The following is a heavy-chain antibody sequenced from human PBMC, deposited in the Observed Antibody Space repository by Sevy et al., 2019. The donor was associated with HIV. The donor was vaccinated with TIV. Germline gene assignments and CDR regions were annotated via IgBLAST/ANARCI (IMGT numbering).Heavy chain of an antibody. J-gene: IGHJ6*02. CDR2: IYYSVST. CDR3: ARESPYIAAAGKYYYYNGMDV. D-gene: IGHD6-13*01. V-gene: IGHV4-59*02. CDR1: GGSVSSYF. Sequence: SETLSLTCTVSGGSVSSYFWSWIRQPPGKGLEWIGYIYYSVSTDYNPSLKSRVTISLDTSKNQFSLKLSSVTAADTAVYYCARESPYIAAAGKYYYYNGMDVWGQGTTVTVSS.